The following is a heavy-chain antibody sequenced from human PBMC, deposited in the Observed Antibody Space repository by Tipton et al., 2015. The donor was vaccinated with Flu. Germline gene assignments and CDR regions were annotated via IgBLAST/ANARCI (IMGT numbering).Heavy chain of an antibody. CDR2: IYYSGST. V-gene: IGHV4-59*01. CDR1: GGSISRYY. CDR3: ARDSGVGDPFVY. J-gene: IGHJ4*02. D-gene: IGHD4-17*01. Sequence: LRLSCTVSGGSISRYYWSWIRQPPGKGLEWIGYIYYSGSTNYNPSLKSRVTISLDTSKNPFSLTLNSVTAADTAVYYCARDSGVGDPFVYWGQGTLVTVSS.